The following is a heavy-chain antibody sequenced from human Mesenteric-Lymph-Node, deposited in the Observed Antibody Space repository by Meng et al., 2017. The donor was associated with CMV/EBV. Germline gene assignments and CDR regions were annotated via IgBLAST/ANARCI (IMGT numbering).Heavy chain of an antibody. V-gene: IGHV1-3*01. Sequence: ASVKVSCKASGYTFTNYAMHWVRQAPGQRLEWMGWNSPYNGNTKYIEKVQGRVTMTTDTSTSTAYMELRSLTSDDTAVYYCARDAVGGSDHYYGMDVWGQGTTVTVSS. D-gene: IGHD1-26*01. J-gene: IGHJ6*02. CDR3: ARDAVGGSDHYYGMDV. CDR2: NSPYNGNT. CDR1: GYTFTNYA.